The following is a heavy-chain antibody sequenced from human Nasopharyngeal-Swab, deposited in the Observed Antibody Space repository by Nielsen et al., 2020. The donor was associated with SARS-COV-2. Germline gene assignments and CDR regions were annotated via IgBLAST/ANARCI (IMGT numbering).Heavy chain of an antibody. Sequence: SETLSLTCAVYGGSFSGYYWSWIRQSPGKGLEWIAEINHSGNTNYNPSLKSRVTISVDTSKNQFSLKLSSVTAAGTAVYYCATRPWVRGWSDVFDIWGQGTMVTVSS. CDR2: INHSGNT. D-gene: IGHD4/OR15-4a*01. CDR1: GGSFSGYY. CDR3: ATRPWVRGWSDVFDI. V-gene: IGHV4-34*01. J-gene: IGHJ3*02.